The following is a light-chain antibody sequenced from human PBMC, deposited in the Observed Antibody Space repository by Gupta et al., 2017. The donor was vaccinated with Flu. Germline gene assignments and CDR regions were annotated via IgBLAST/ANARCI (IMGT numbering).Light chain of an antibody. CDR2: GAS. V-gene: IGKV3-20*01. J-gene: IGKJ2*01. CDR1: QSVSSSY. Sequence: EIALSPSPGTPFLSPGERATPSCRASQSVSSSYLAWYQQKPGQAPRLLIYGASSRATGIPDRFSGSGSGTDFTLTISRLEPEDFAVYYCQQYGSSPYTFGQGTKLEIK. CDR3: QQYGSSPYT.